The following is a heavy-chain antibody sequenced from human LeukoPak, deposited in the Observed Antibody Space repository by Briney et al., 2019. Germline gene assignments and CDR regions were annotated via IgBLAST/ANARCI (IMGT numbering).Heavy chain of an antibody. Sequence: GGSLRLSCAASGFTFSSYAMSWVRQAPGKGLEWVSAISGSGGSTYYADSVKGRFTISRDNAKNSLYLQMNSLRAEDTAVYYCARDSGPVVVTATHVGHWGQGTLVTVSS. CDR2: ISGSGGST. J-gene: IGHJ4*02. D-gene: IGHD2-21*02. V-gene: IGHV3-23*01. CDR3: ARDSGPVVVTATHVGH. CDR1: GFTFSSYA.